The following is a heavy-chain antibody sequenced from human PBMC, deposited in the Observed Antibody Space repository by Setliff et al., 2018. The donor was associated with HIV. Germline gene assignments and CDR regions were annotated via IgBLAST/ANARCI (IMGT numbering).Heavy chain of an antibody. J-gene: IGHJ4*02. CDR2: IKSIISGGTT. CDR1: GFSVSDDW. V-gene: IGHV3-15*01. Sequence: GESLKISCAASGFSVSDDWMSWVRQTPGKRLEWVGRIKSIISGGTTDYAAPVKDRFTTSRDDSKNMVYLQMNSLKTEDTAVYYCTTGGGGANWGQGTLVTVS. CDR3: TTGGGGAN. D-gene: IGHD3-16*01.